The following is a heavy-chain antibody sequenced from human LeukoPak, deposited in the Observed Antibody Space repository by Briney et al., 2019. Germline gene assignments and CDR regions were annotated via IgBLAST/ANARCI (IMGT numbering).Heavy chain of an antibody. CDR2: TYYRSKWYN. CDR1: GDSVSSNGAA. J-gene: IGHJ3*02. V-gene: IGHV6-1*01. Sequence: PSQTLSLTCAISGDSVSSNGAAWNWIRQSPSRGLEWLGRTYYRSKWYNDYAVSVKSRITINPDTSKNQFSLQLNSVTPEDTAVYYCARGDLSHPYCSSTSCRMLFDIWGQGTMVTVSS. CDR3: ARGDLSHPYCSSTSCRMLFDI. D-gene: IGHD2-2*01.